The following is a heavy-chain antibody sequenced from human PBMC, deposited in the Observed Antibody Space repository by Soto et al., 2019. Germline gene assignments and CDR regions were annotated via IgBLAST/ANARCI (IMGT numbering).Heavy chain of an antibody. Sequence: QVTLKESGPVLVKPTETLTLTCTVSGFSLSNAGMGVSWIRQPPGKALEWLAHIFSNDEKSYSTSLKSRLTISKDTSKSQVVLTMTNMDPVDTATYYCARRLWEYNWNYGTNAFDIWGQGTMVTVSS. CDR2: IFSNDEK. V-gene: IGHV2-26*01. D-gene: IGHD1-7*01. CDR1: GFSLSNAGMG. CDR3: ARRLWEYNWNYGTNAFDI. J-gene: IGHJ3*02.